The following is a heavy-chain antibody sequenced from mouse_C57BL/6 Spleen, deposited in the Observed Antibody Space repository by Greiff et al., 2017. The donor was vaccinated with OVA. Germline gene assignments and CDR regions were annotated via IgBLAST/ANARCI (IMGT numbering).Heavy chain of an antibody. CDR3: ARGDGNYWYFDV. CDR1: GYTFTSYW. V-gene: IGHV1-55*01. D-gene: IGHD2-1*01. J-gene: IGHJ1*03. CDR2: IYPGSGST. Sequence: QVQLQQPGAELVQPGASVKLSCKASGYTFTSYWMHWVQQRPGRGLEWIGDIYPGSGSTNYNEKFKSKATLTVDTSSSTAYLQLSSLTAEDSAVYYCARGDGNYWYFDVWGKGTTVTVSS.